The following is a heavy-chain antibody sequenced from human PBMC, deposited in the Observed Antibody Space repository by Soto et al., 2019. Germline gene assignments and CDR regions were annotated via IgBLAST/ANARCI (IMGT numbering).Heavy chain of an antibody. CDR3: AKEWQDYYYYMDV. V-gene: IGHV3-30*18. CDR2: ISYDGTNK. J-gene: IGHJ6*03. Sequence: GGSLRLSCAASGFTFSSYGMHWVRQAPGKGLEWVAFISYDGTNKYYADSVKGRFTISRDNSKNTLYLQMNSLRAEDKAGSYCAKEWQDYYYYMDVWGKGTTVTVSS. CDR1: GFTFSSYG. D-gene: IGHD5-12*01.